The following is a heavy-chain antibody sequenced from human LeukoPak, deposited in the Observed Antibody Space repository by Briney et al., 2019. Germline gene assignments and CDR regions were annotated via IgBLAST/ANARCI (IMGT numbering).Heavy chain of an antibody. CDR3: ARGDRRCSGDRCYLGVFDY. D-gene: IGHD2-15*01. J-gene: IGHJ4*02. CDR2: INHSGTT. Sequence: SETLSLTCAVYGGSFSDYYWSWIRQPPGKGLEYIGEINHSGTTNYNPSLKSRVTMSVDTSKNQFSLKLSSVTAADTAVYYCARGDRRCSGDRCYLGVFDYWSQETLVTVSS. CDR1: GGSFSDYY. V-gene: IGHV4-34*01.